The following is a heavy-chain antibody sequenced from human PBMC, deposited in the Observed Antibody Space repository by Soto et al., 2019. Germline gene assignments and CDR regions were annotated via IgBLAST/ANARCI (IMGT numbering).Heavy chain of an antibody. V-gene: IGHV4-30-2*01. CDR2: IYHSVST. D-gene: IGHD5-12*01. CDR3: ALCSGYDGVGPYNWFDP. CDR1: GGSISSGGSS. J-gene: IGHJ5*02. Sequence: SQNLSLTCAVSGGSISSGGSSCSWIRQPPGKGLEWIGYIYHSVSTYYNPSLKRRVTISVDRSKNQCSLKLSSVTAADTAVYYCALCSGYDGVGPYNWFDPWGQGTMVTVSS.